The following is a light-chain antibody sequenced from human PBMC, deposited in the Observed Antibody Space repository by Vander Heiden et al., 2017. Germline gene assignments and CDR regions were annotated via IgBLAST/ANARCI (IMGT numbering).Light chain of an antibody. V-gene: IGKV1-5*03. J-gene: IGKJ1*01. CDR3: KQYNSYPWT. Sequence: TLSASVGDRVTITCRASQSISSWLAWYQQKPGKAPKLLIYKASSLESGVPSRFSGSGSGTEFTLTISSLQPDDFATYYCKQYNSYPWTFGQGTKVEIK. CDR2: KAS. CDR1: QSISSW.